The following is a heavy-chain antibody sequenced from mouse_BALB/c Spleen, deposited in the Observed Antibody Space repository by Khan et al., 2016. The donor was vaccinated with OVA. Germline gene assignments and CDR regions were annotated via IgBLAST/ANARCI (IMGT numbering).Heavy chain of an antibody. J-gene: IGHJ3*01. V-gene: IGHV2-9*02. CDR2: IWAGGST. Sequence: QVQLQQSGPGLVAPSQSLSITCTVSGFSLTNYGLHWLRQPPGKGLEWLGVIWAGGSTNYNSALVSRLSISKDNSKGQVFLKMNSLQTDDTAMYYCATLYGNEPYGGQGTLVTVSA. CDR3: ATLYGNEPY. CDR1: GFSLTNYG. D-gene: IGHD2-1*01.